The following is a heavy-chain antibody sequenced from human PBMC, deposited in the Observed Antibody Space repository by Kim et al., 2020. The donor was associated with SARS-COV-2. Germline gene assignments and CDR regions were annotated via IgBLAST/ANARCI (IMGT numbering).Heavy chain of an antibody. J-gene: IGHJ4*02. Sequence: YTPSLKSRVTMSVDTSKNQFSLKLSSVTAADTAVYYCARDLENGDYEDDYWGQGTLVTVSS. V-gene: IGHV4-4*07. CDR3: ARDLENGDYEDDY. D-gene: IGHD4-17*01.